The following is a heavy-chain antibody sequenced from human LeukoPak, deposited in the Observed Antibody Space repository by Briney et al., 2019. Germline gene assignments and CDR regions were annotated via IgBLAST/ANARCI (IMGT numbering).Heavy chain of an antibody. V-gene: IGHV3-74*01. Sequence: GGSLRLSCAASGFTFSTYWMHWVRQAPGKGLVWVSRINIDGSRTTYADSVKGRFTISRDNAKNTLYLQMNSLRAEDTAVYYCARESGYTYGAWGQGTLVTVSS. CDR1: GFTFSTYW. D-gene: IGHD6-13*01. CDR3: ARESGYTYGA. CDR2: INIDGSRT. J-gene: IGHJ4*02.